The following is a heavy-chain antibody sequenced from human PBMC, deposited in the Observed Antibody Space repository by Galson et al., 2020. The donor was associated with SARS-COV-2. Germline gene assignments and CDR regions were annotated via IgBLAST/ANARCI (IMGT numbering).Heavy chain of an antibody. CDR2: ISSDGSNK. Sequence: GGSLRLSCAASGFTFSTYGMHWVRQAPGKGLEWVAVISSDGSNKYYADSVKGRFTISRDNSKNTLSLQMNSLRVEDTAVYACAKDLTTLTLAMDVWGQGTTVTVSS. CDR3: AKDLTTLTLAMDV. V-gene: IGHV3-30*18. CDR1: GFTFSTYG. J-gene: IGHJ6*02. D-gene: IGHD1-1*01.